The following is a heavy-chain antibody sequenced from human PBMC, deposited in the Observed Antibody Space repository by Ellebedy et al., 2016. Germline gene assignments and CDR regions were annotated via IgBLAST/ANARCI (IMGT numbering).Heavy chain of an antibody. CDR1: GGSVSSGSYY. V-gene: IGHV4-61*01. D-gene: IGHD5-12*01. CDR3: ARDWGGYDSYYYYGMDV. J-gene: IGHJ6*02. CDR2: IYYSGST. Sequence: SETLSLTCTVSGGSVSSGSYYWSWIRQPPGKGLEWIGYIYYSGSTNYNPSLKSRVTISVDTSKKQFSLKLSSVTAADTAVYYCARDWGGYDSYYYYGMDVWGQGTTVTVSS.